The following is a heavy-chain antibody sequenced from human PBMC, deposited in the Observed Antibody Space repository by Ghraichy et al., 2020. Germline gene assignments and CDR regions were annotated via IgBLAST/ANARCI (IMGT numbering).Heavy chain of an antibody. V-gene: IGHV3-13*01. CDR1: GFTLSTYD. CDR3: ARESIIASGAFDS. J-gene: IGHJ5*01. Sequence: GGSLRLSCAASGFTLSTYDMHWVRQTPEKRLEWVSGIGTDGDTYYPGSVKGRFTISREIAKNSLYLQMNSLRPGDTALYYCARESIIASGAFDSWGLGTLVSVSS. D-gene: IGHD2/OR15-2a*01. CDR2: IGTDGDT.